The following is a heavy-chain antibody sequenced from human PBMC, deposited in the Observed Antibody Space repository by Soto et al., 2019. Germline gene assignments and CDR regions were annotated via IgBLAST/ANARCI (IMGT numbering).Heavy chain of an antibody. CDR1: GDSLNNNW. J-gene: IGHJ4*02. CDR2: IYYKGDT. CDR3: ARGCLVYDS. Sequence: QVQLLESGPTLVKPSEILFLTCSVSGDSLNNNWWTWIRQAPGTAPELVGYIYYKGDTRYNPSLASRVTISLDTPQNHSSLELRSLSGADTAVYFCARGCLVYDSWGQGILVTVSS. D-gene: IGHD3-16*01. V-gene: IGHV4-59*01.